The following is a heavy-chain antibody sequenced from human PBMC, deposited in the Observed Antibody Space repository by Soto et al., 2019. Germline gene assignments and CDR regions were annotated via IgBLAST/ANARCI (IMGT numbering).Heavy chain of an antibody. D-gene: IGHD3-10*01. J-gene: IGHJ3*02. Sequence: SVEVSCKXSGGTFSSHAISWVRQAPGQGLEWMGGIIPIFGTANYAQKFQGRVTITADESTSTAYMELSSLRSEDTAVYYCARGAGMNYYGSGSYDDAFDIWGQGTMVTVSS. CDR3: ARGAGMNYYGSGSYDDAFDI. CDR1: GGTFSSHA. CDR2: IIPIFGTA. V-gene: IGHV1-69*13.